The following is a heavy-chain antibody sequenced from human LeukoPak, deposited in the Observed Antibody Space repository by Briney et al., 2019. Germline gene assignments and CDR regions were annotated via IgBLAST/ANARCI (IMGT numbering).Heavy chain of an antibody. CDR2: ISNGSSYI. Sequence: GGSLRLSCAASGFTFSSYAMSWVRQAPGKGLEWVSSISNGSSYIYYADSVQGRFTISRDNGKNSLYLQMNSLRADDTAVYYCVSSHHGSGTYRPFDYWGQGTLVTVSS. D-gene: IGHD3-10*01. V-gene: IGHV3-21*01. J-gene: IGHJ4*02. CDR1: GFTFSSYA. CDR3: VSSHHGSGTYRPFDY.